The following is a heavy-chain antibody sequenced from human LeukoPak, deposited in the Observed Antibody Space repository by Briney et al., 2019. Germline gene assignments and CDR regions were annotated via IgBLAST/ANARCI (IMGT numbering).Heavy chain of an antibody. J-gene: IGHJ3*02. D-gene: IGHD6-19*01. CDR1: GYIFTGYY. Sequence: EASVKVSCKTSGYIFTGYYMYWVRQAPGQGLEWMGQINPNSGGANYAQKFQGRVTMTRDTSINTAYMELTRLRSDDTAVYYCAREAVADHAFDIWGQGTMVTVSS. V-gene: IGHV1-2*06. CDR3: AREAVADHAFDI. CDR2: INPNSGGA.